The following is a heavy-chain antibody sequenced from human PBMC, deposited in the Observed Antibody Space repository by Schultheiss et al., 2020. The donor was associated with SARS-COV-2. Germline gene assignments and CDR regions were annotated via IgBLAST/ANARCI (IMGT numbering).Heavy chain of an antibody. D-gene: IGHD5-18*01. CDR2: INIDGTEK. CDR1: GFTFSSYG. J-gene: IGHJ4*02. V-gene: IGHV3-7*01. Sequence: GGSLRLSCAASGFTFSSYGMHWVRQAPGKGLQWVANINIDGTEKHYVESVEGRFTISRDNSKNTLYLQMNSLRAEDTAVYYCARDQGGYSPTDFDYWGQGTLVTVSS. CDR3: ARDQGGYSPTDFDY.